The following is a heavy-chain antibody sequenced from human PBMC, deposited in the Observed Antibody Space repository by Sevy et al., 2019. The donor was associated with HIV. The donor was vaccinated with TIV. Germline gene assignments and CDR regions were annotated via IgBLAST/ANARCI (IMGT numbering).Heavy chain of an antibody. Sequence: GSLRPSCATSGFTINIYALSWVRQAPGKGPEVPSAISGGSDGTYYAYSVKGRFNNSGDNSRNTLYLQMNSLRAEDTAVYYCAKRPYYYYNSDGHLVSSTDEADYWGQGTLVTVSS. V-gene: IGHV3-23*01. D-gene: IGHD3-22*01. J-gene: IGHJ4*02. CDR3: AKRPYYYYNSDGHLVSSTDEADY. CDR1: GFTINIYA. CDR2: ISGGSDGT.